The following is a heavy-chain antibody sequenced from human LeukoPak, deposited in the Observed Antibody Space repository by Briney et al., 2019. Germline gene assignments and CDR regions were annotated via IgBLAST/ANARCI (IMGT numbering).Heavy chain of an antibody. CDR2: IIPVFGTV. CDR1: TFXXXA. V-gene: IGHV1-69*05. J-gene: IGHJ4*02. D-gene: IGHD6-13*01. Sequence: TFXXXAVSWVRQAPGQGLEWMGRIIPVFGTVNYAQKFQGRVTITTDESTSTVYMELSSLRSEDTAVYYCARGLEAAAVDYWGQGTLVTVSS. CDR3: ARGLEAAAVDY.